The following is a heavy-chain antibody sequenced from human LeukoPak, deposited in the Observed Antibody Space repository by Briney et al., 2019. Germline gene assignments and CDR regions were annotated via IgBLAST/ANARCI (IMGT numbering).Heavy chain of an antibody. CDR2: FFQSEKS. D-gene: IGHD2/OR15-2a*01. CDR3: ARVLPVPYLLDS. Sequence: SETLSLTCAISGHSSTRGYYWAWFRQSPGKGLEWIATFFQSEKSFYNASLKNRVIMSLDTSKSQFSLNLTSMTAADTAVYYCARVLPVPYLLDSWGQGTHVTVSS. CDR1: GHSSTRGYY. J-gene: IGHJ4*02. V-gene: IGHV4-38-2*01.